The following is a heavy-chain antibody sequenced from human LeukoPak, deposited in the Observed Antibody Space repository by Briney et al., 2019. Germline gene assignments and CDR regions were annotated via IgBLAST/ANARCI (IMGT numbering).Heavy chain of an antibody. CDR3: ARIQLWLNAFDI. Sequence: PGGSLRLSCAASGFTFDDYAMHWVRQAPGKGLEWVSGISWNSGSIGYADSVKGRFTISRDNAKNSLYLQMNSLRAEDTALYYCARIQLWLNAFDIWGQGTMVTVSS. V-gene: IGHV3-9*01. CDR2: ISWNSGSI. D-gene: IGHD5-18*01. J-gene: IGHJ3*02. CDR1: GFTFDDYA.